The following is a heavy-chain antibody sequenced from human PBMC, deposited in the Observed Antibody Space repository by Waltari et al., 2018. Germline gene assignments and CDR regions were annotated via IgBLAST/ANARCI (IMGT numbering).Heavy chain of an antibody. D-gene: IGHD3-10*01. CDR3: VRDLYGRDDV. J-gene: IGHJ3*01. V-gene: IGHV3-74*01. CDR2: IKPDGTST. Sequence: EVQLVESGGGLVHPGGSLRLSCEASGFTFSTFWMHWVRHLPGKGLVWVSHIKPDGTSTDYGDSVEGRFTISRDNAKSTLYLQMNSLRAEDTAIYYCVRDLYGRDDVWGQGTMVTVSS. CDR1: GFTFSTFW.